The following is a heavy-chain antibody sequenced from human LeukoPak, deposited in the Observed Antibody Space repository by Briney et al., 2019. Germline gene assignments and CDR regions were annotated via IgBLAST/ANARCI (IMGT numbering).Heavy chain of an antibody. J-gene: IGHJ5*02. CDR2: IIPIFGTA. Sequence: ASVKVSCKASGGTFSSYAISWVRQAPGQGLEWMGGIIPIFGTANYAQKFQGRVTITADESTSTAYMELSSLRSEDTAVYYCAQIVGAPTERWFDPWGQGTLVTVSS. CDR1: GGTFSSYA. D-gene: IGHD1-26*01. CDR3: AQIVGAPTERWFDP. V-gene: IGHV1-69*13.